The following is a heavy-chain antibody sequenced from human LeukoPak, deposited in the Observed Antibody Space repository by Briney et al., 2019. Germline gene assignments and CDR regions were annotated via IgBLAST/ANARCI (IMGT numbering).Heavy chain of an antibody. D-gene: IGHD1-14*01. J-gene: IGHJ4*02. CDR3: ARWDRFHGV. V-gene: IGHV3-21*01. CDR2: VSSSSSYI. CDR1: GFTFSSYS. Sequence: LRLSCAASGFTFSSYSMNWVRQAPGKGLEWVSSVSSSSSYIYYANSVKGRFTISRDNAKTSLYLQMNSLGVEDTAVYYCARWDRFHGVWGQGTLVTVSS.